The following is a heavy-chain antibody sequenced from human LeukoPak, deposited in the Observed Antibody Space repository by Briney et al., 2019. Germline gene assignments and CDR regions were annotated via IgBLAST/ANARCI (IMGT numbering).Heavy chain of an antibody. CDR2: ISGSGGST. J-gene: IGHJ4*02. D-gene: IGHD3-10*01. CDR3: AKDRDLPDY. V-gene: IGHV3-23*01. CDR1: GFTFSSYG. Sequence: HPRGSLRLSCAASGFTFSSYGMSWVRQAPGKGLEWVSAISGSGGSTYYADSVKGRFTISRDNSKNTLYLQMNSLRAGDTAVYYCAKDRDLPDYWGQGTLVTVSS.